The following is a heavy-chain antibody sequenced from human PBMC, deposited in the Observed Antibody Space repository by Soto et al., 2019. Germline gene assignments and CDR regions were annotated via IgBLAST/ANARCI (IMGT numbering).Heavy chain of an antibody. CDR1: GITFSYYW. Sequence: EVQLVESGGGLVQPGGSLRLSCAASGITFSYYWMSWVRQAPGKGLEWVANIKQDGSEKYYVDSVKGRFTISRDNAKTSLYLRMNSLRAEDTAVYYCATHCNGGDCYLGFDYWGQGTLVTVSS. CDR3: ATHCNGGDCYLGFDY. CDR2: IKQDGSEK. V-gene: IGHV3-7*01. J-gene: IGHJ4*02. D-gene: IGHD2-15*01.